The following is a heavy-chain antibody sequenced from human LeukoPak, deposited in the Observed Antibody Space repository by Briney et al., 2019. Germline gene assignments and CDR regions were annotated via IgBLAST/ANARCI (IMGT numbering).Heavy chain of an antibody. CDR2: IYYSGST. CDR1: GGSISSSSYY. D-gene: IGHD3-10*01. CDR3: ASYYYGSGTQNWFDP. J-gene: IGHJ5*02. Sequence: SETLSLTCTVSGGSISSSSYYWGWIRQPPGKGLEWIGYIYYSGSTNYNPSLKSRVTISVDTSKNQFSLKLSSVTAADTAVYYCASYYYGSGTQNWFDPWGQGTLVTVSS. V-gene: IGHV4-61*05.